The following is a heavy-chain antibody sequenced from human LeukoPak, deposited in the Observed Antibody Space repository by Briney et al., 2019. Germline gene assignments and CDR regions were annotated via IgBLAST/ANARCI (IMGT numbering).Heavy chain of an antibody. V-gene: IGHV3-64*01. Sequence: GGSLRLSCAASGFTFSNYALHWVRQAPGKGLEYVSAISSNGGSTYYANSVKGRFSISRDNSKNTLYLQMGSLRAEDMALYYCARGSGSYYIRNWFDPWGQGTLVTVSS. CDR3: ARGSGSYYIRNWFDP. CDR1: GFTFSNYA. CDR2: ISSNGGST. D-gene: IGHD1-26*01. J-gene: IGHJ5*02.